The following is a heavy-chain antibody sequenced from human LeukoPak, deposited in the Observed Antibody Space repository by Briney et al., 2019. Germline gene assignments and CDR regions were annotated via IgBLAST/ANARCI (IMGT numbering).Heavy chain of an antibody. CDR2: IYYSGST. Sequence: PSETLSLTCTVSGGSISSSSSYWGWIRQPPGKGLEWIGGIYYSGSTYYNPSLKSRVTISVDTSKNQFSLKLSSVTAADTAIYYCATRIGGLAYDYWGQGTLVTVSS. D-gene: IGHD3-10*01. CDR1: GGSISSSSSY. V-gene: IGHV4-39*01. J-gene: IGHJ4*02. CDR3: ATRIGGLAYDY.